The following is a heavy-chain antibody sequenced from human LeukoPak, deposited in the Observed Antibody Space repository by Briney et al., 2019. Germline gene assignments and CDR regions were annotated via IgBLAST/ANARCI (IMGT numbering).Heavy chain of an antibody. Sequence: GESLKISCKGSGYSFTSYWIGWVRQMPGKGLEWMGIIYPGDSDTRYSPSFQGQVTISADKSISTAYLQWSSLKASDTAMYYCARYCSSTICFLDGFDIWGQGTMVTVSS. D-gene: IGHD2-2*01. J-gene: IGHJ3*02. CDR3: ARYCSSTICFLDGFDI. CDR2: IYPGDSDT. CDR1: GYSFTSYW. V-gene: IGHV5-51*01.